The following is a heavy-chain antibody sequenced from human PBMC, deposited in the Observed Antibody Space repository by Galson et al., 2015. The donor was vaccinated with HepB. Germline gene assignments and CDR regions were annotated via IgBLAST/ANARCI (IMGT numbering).Heavy chain of an antibody. CDR1: GYTFSSYS. CDR2: MSAYNRTT. D-gene: IGHD2-15*01. V-gene: IGHV1-18*01. J-gene: IGHJ5*02. CDR3: ARGAHVGGVAATQNNWFDP. Sequence: SVKVSCKVSGYTFSSYSITWVRQAPGQGLEWMGWMSAYNRTTKYAQKFMGRVTMTKDTSTTTAYMELRRLRSDDTAVYCCARGAHVGGVAATQNNWFDPWGQGTLVTVSS.